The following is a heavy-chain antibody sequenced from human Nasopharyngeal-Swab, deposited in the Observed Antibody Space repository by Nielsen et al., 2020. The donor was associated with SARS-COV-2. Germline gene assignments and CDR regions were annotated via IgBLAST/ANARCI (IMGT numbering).Heavy chain of an antibody. CDR2: IRWSGDSI. Sequence: LRLSCVASGFTFDDYAMHWVRQAPGKGLEWVSGIRWSGDSIGYADSVRGRFSVSRDNAKNSLYLQMNSLRIEDTALYYCVKDLGQQSAAVGYWGQGTLVTVSS. J-gene: IGHJ4*02. D-gene: IGHD6-13*01. CDR3: VKDLGQQSAAVGY. CDR1: GFTFDDYA. V-gene: IGHV3-9*01.